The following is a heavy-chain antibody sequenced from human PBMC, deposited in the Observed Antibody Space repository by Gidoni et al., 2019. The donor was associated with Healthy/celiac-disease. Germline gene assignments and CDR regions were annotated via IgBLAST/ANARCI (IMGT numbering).Heavy chain of an antibody. CDR2: IYYSGST. V-gene: IGHV4-39*01. CDR1: GGSISSSSYY. CDR3: ARQPPAPDFWSGYYMGAFDI. Sequence: QLQLQESGPGLVKPSETLSLTCTVSGGSISSSSYYWGWIRQPPGKGLEWIGSIYYSGSTYYNPSLKSRVTISVDTSKNQFSLKLSSVTAADTAVYYCARQPPAPDFWSGYYMGAFDIWGQGTMVTVSS. D-gene: IGHD3-3*01. J-gene: IGHJ3*02.